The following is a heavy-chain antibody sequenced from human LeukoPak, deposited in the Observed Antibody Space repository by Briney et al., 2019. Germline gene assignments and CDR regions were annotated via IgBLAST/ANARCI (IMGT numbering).Heavy chain of an antibody. CDR3: ARFIAAPYYFDY. CDR1: GFTFSIYS. CDR2: ISSSRSYI. V-gene: IGHV3-21*01. Sequence: GSLRLSCAASGFTFSIYSMNWVRQAPGKGLGWVSFISSSRSYIYYADSVKGRFTISRDNAKNSLYLQMNSLRAEDTAVYYCARFIAAPYYFDYWGRGTLVTVSS. D-gene: IGHD6-13*01. J-gene: IGHJ4*02.